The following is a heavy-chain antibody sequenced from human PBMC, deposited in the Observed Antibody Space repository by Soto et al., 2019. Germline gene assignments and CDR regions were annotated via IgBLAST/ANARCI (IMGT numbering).Heavy chain of an antibody. CDR1: GFTFSSYG. Sequence: GGSLRLSCAASGFTFSSYGMHWVRQAPGKGLEWVAVISYDGSNKYYVDSVRGRFTISRDNAKNSVFLQMNSLRVEDTAVYYCARDPGYSAFDVWGQGIMVTV. D-gene: IGHD5-18*01. J-gene: IGHJ3*01. CDR2: ISYDGSNK. V-gene: IGHV3-30*03. CDR3: ARDPGYSAFDV.